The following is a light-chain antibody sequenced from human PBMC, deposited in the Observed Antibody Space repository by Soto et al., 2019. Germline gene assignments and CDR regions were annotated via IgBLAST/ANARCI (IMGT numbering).Light chain of an antibody. V-gene: IGKV3-15*01. CDR3: QQYNNWPPRIT. CDR2: GAS. Sequence: EIVMTQSPATLSVSPGERATLSCRASQSVSSNLAWYQQKPGQAPRLLIYGASTRATGIPASFSGSGSGTEFTLTISSLQSEDFAVYYCQQYNNWPPRITFGGGTKVDIK. J-gene: IGKJ4*01. CDR1: QSVSSN.